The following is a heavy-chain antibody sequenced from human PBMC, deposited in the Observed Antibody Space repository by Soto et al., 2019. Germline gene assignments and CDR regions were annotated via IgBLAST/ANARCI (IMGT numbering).Heavy chain of an antibody. CDR2: INPSGGST. V-gene: IGHV1-46*01. CDR1: GYTFTSYY. J-gene: IGHJ6*02. D-gene: IGHD5-18*01. CDR3: ARDGAVDTAMVNQDYYYYYGMDV. Sequence: AASVKVSCKASGYTFTSYYMHWVRQAPGQGLEWMGIINPSGGSTSYAQKFQGRVTMTRDTSTSTVYMELSSLRSEDTAVYYCARDGAVDTAMVNQDYYYYYGMDVWGQGTTVTVS.